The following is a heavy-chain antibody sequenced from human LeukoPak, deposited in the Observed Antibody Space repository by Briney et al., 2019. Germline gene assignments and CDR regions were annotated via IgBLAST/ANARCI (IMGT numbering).Heavy chain of an antibody. CDR3: ARAKSNRYYYYYYMDV. J-gene: IGHJ6*03. CDR2: MNHSGST. D-gene: IGHD1-14*01. Sequence: PSETLSLTCAVYGVSFSGYYWSWIRQPPGKGLAWIGEMNHSGSTNYNPSLKSRVTISVDTSKNQFSLKLSSVTAADTAVYYCARAKSNRYYYYYYMDVWGKGTTVTVSS. CDR1: GVSFSGYY. V-gene: IGHV4-34*01.